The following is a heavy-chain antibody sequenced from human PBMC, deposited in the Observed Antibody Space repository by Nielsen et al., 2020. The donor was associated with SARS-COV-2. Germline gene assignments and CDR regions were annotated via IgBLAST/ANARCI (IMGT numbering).Heavy chain of an antibody. V-gene: IGHV3-23*03. CDR1: GFTFSSYA. J-gene: IGHJ4*02. CDR3: AKYSYGYGY. D-gene: IGHD5-18*01. Sequence: GESLKISCAASGFTFSSYAMSWVRQAPGKGLEWVSVIYSGGSSTYYADSVKGRFTISRDNSKNTLYLQMNSLRAEDTAVYYCAKYSYGYGYWGQGTLVTVSS. CDR2: IYSGGSST.